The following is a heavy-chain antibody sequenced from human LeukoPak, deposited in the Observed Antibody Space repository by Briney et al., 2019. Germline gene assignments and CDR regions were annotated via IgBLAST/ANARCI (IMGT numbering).Heavy chain of an antibody. Sequence: TSETLSLTSTVSGGSISSNAYYWAWIRQPPGKGLEWIGSIYSSVSTYYNPSLKSRVTISVDTSKNQFSLRLSSVTAADTALYYCAYSGSYGHLGYWGQGIPVTVAS. CDR3: AYSGSYGHLGY. V-gene: IGHV4-39*01. CDR2: IYSSVST. CDR1: GGSISSNAYY. D-gene: IGHD1-26*01. J-gene: IGHJ4*02.